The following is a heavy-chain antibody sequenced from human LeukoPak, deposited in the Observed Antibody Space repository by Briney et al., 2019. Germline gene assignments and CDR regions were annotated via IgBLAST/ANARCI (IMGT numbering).Heavy chain of an antibody. Sequence: PGGSLRLSCAASGFTFSSYGMHWVRQAPGKGLEWVAFIRYDGSNKYYADSVKGRFTISRDNDNNSMYLQINSLRAEDTAVYYCARYHGGYFAYWGQGTLVTVSS. CDR3: ARYHGGYFAY. CDR1: GFTFSSYG. J-gene: IGHJ4*02. V-gene: IGHV3-30*02. CDR2: IRYDGSNK. D-gene: IGHD2-15*01.